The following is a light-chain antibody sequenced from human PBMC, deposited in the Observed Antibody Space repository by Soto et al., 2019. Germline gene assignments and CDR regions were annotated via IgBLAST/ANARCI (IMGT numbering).Light chain of an antibody. J-gene: IGKJ1*01. CDR3: QQYGSSPT. CDR1: QSVSSSY. Sequence: EIVLTQSPGTLSLSPGERATLSCRARQSVSSSYLAWYQQKPVQAPRLLIYGASSRATGIPDRFSGSGSGTDFTLTISRLEPQDFAVYYCQQYGSSPTFGQGTKVDI. CDR2: GAS. V-gene: IGKV3-20*01.